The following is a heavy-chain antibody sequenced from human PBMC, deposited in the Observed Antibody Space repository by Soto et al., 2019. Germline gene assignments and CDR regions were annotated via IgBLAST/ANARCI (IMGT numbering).Heavy chain of an antibody. CDR3: ARPHYDSNTFYFFFDY. D-gene: IGHD3-22*01. Sequence: PSETLSLTCDVSGESFSGYYLSWIRQPPGKGLEWIGQIFHGGGTNYSPSLKSRVTISVDTSKNQFSLELTSVTAADTAVYYCARPHYDSNTFYFFFDYWGQGTLVTVYS. CDR2: IFHGGGT. J-gene: IGHJ4*02. CDR1: GESFSGYY. V-gene: IGHV4-34*12.